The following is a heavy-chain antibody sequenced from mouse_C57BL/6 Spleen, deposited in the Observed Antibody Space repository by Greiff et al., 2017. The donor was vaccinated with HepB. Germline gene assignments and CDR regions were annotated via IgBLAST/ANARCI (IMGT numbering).Heavy chain of an antibody. D-gene: IGHD2-3*01. CDR2: IYPGSGST. CDR3: AREGGGWFPFDY. J-gene: IGHJ2*01. Sequence: VQLQQPGAELVKPGASVKMSCKASGYTFTSYWITWVKQRPGQGLEWIGDIYPGSGSTNYNEKFKSKATLTVDTSSSTAYMQLSSLTSEDSAVYYCAREGGGWFPFDYWGQGTTLTVSS. CDR1: GYTFTSYW. V-gene: IGHV1-55*01.